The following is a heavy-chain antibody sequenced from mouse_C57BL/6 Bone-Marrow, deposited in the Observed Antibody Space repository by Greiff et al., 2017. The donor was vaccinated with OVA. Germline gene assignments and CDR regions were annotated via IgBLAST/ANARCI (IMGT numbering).Heavy chain of an antibody. CDR3: ARDYDGVDY. Sequence: FQLQQSGAELVKPGASVKLSCTASGFNIKDYYMPWVKQRTEQGLEGIGRFDPVVGEPTYAPKFQGKATITADTSSNTAYLQLSSLTAEDTAVYYCARDYDGVDYWGQGTTLTVSS. D-gene: IGHD2-4*01. J-gene: IGHJ2*01. CDR2: FDPVVGEP. V-gene: IGHV14-2*01. CDR1: GFNIKDYY.